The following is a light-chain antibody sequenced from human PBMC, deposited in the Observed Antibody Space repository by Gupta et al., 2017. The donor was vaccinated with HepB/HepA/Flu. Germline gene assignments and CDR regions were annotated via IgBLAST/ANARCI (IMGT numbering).Light chain of an antibody. CDR1: SSDV. J-gene: IGLJ2*01. Sequence: QSALTQPASVSGSPGQSITISCTGTSSDVSWYHQHPGKAPNLMIYAVSNRPARVPYRFSGSKSGDTASLTITGLQAEDEADYYCSSFTSTSALVVFGGGTKVTVL. CDR3: SSFTSTSALVV. CDR2: AVS. V-gene: IGLV2-14*01.